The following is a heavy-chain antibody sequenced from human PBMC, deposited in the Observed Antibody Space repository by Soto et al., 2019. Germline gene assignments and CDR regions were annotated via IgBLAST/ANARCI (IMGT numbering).Heavy chain of an antibody. J-gene: IGHJ5*02. D-gene: IGHD2-2*01. CDR2: IYYSGST. CDR3: ARDRVAGIVVVPASAWFDP. Sequence: QVQLQESGPGLVKPSQTLSLTCTVSGGSISSGGYYWSWIRQHPGKGLEWIGYIYYSGSTYYNPSLKSRVTISVDTSKNRFSLKLSSVTAADTAVYYCARDRVAGIVVVPASAWFDPWGQGTLVTVSS. V-gene: IGHV4-31*03. CDR1: GGSISSGGYY.